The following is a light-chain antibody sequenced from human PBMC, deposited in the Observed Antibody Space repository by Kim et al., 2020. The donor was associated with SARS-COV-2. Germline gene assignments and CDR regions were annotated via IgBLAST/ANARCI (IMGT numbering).Light chain of an antibody. CDR1: QAVSSCS. CDR2: GAC. CDR3: QPIGFSPYS. V-gene: IGKV3-20*01. Sequence: GERATLACRASQAVSSCSVAWNQQKPGPAPRLIIYGACNKPTGTPDRCSGRASGTDFPSISSRLEHEDFAVYYCQPIGFSPYSFGEGTKLVI. J-gene: IGKJ2*01.